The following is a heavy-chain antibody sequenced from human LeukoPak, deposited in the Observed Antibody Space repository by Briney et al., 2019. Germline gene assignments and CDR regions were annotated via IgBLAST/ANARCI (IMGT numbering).Heavy chain of an antibody. CDR3: ARAPEPYGDYRTTDY. D-gene: IGHD4-17*01. V-gene: IGHV3-9*01. CDR1: GFTFDDYA. J-gene: IGHJ4*02. CDR2: ISWNSGSI. Sequence: PGRSLRLSCAASGFTFDDYAMHWVRQAPGKGLEWVSGISWNSGSIGYADSVKGRFTISRDNSKNTLYLQMNSLRAEDTAVYYCARAPEPYGDYRTTDYWGQGTLVTVSS.